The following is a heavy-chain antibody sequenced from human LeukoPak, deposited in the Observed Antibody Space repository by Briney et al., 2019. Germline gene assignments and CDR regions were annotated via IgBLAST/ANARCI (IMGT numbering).Heavy chain of an antibody. V-gene: IGHV3-7*01. D-gene: IGHD3-3*01. J-gene: IGHJ2*01. CDR3: TRARTVGGITIPFDL. Sequence: GGSLRLSCAASGFSFNSYWMSWVRQAPGKRLEWAANIREDGSETKYVDSVRGRFTISRDNAKNSLYLQMDSLRAEDTAVYYCTRARTVGGITIPFDLWGRGTQVIVSS. CDR2: IREDGSET. CDR1: GFSFNSYW.